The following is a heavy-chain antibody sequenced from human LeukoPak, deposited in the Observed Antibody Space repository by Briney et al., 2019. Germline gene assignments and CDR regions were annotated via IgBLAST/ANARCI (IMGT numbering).Heavy chain of an antibody. V-gene: IGHV4-59*11. CDR2: IYYSGST. J-gene: IGHJ4*02. CDR3: ASGRGGEFDY. D-gene: IGHD3-10*01. Sequence: SETLSLTCTVSGGSISGHYWSWIRQPPGKGLEWIGYIYYSGSTNYNPSLESRVTIPVDTSKNKFSLNLSSVTASDTTVYYCASGRGGEFDYWGQGTLVTVSS. CDR1: GGSISGHY.